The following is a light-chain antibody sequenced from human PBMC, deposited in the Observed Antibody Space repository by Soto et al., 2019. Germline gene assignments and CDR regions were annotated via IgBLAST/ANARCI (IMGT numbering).Light chain of an antibody. V-gene: IGKV3-15*01. CDR2: GVT. J-gene: IGKJ2*01. CDR3: QQYDGCPRT. CDR1: QNIHIN. Sequence: EIVMTQSPDTLSVSPGDTATLSCRSSQNIHINLAWYQQKPGQAPTLLIYGVTARAPGVPARFSGSGYGTDFTRTSRSVQSGDFGVFYCQQYDGCPRTFGLGPKVEI.